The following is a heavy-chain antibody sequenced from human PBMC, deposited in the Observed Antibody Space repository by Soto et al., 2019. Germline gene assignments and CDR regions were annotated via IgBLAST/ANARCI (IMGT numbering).Heavy chain of an antibody. CDR1: GGTFSSYA. D-gene: IGHD5-18*01. CDR3: ARGEYSYGYGYYYYYGMDV. J-gene: IGHJ6*02. V-gene: IGHV1-69*01. CDR2: IIPIFGTA. Sequence: QVQLVQSGAEVKKPGSSVKVSCRAAGGTFSSYAISWVRQAPGQGLEWMGEIIPIFGTANYAQKFQGRVTITADESTSTAYMELSSLRSEDTAVYYCARGEYSYGYGYYYYYGMDVWGQGTTVTVSS.